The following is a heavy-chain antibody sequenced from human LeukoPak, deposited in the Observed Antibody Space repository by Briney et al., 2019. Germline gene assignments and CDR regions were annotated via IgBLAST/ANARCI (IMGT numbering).Heavy chain of an antibody. V-gene: IGHV3-48*04. CDR3: ARSYSGSRRGNFDQ. Sequence: GGSLSLSCAASGFTFSTYSMNWVRQAPGKGLEWVSYMSGSSNTIYYADSVKGRFSISRDNAKNSLYLQMYSLRAEDTAVYYCARSYSGSRRGNFDQWGQGTLITVSS. D-gene: IGHD1-26*01. CDR1: GFTFSTYS. CDR2: MSGSSNTI. J-gene: IGHJ5*02.